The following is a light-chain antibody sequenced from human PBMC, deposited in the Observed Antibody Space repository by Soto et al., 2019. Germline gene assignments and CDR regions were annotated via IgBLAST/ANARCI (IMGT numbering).Light chain of an antibody. J-gene: IGLJ1*01. CDR1: SSDVGGYNY. CDR2: DVT. CDR3: TSYTTSSTKV. V-gene: IGLV2-14*01. Sequence: QSALTQPASVSGSPGQSITISCTGTSSDVGGYNYVSWYQQHPGKAPKLMIYDVTNRPSGVSNRFSASKSGNTASRTISGLQAEDEADYYCTSYTTSSTKVFGPGTKLTVL.